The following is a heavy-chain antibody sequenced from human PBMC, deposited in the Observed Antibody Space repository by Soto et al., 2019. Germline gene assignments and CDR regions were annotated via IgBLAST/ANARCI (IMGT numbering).Heavy chain of an antibody. D-gene: IGHD2-2*01. J-gene: IGHJ6*03. CDR2: ISSSSSTI. V-gene: IGHV3-48*01. Sequence: GGSLRLSCAASGFTFSSYSMNWVRQAPGKGLEWVSYISSSSSTIYYADSVKGRFTISRDNAKNSLYLQMNSLRAEDTAVYYCARVVVVPAAMPRRYYMDVWGKGTTVTVSS. CDR3: ARVVVVPAAMPRRYYMDV. CDR1: GFTFSSYS.